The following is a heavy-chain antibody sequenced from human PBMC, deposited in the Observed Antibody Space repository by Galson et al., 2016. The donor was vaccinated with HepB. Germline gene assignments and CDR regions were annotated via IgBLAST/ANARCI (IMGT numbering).Heavy chain of an antibody. D-gene: IGHD6-13*01. V-gene: IGHV3-23*01. CDR1: GFTFSSYT. J-gene: IGHJ3*02. CDR3: AKRIAAGTTERAFDI. Sequence: SLRLSCAASGFTFSSYTMTWVRQAPGKGLEWVSGIAGSGGSTYYADSVKGRFTISRDNSKNTLYLQMNSLRAEDTAVYYCAKRIAAGTTERAFDIWGQGTMVTVSS. CDR2: IAGSGGST.